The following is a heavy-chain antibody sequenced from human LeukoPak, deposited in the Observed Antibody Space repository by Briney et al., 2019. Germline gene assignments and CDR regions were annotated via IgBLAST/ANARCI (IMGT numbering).Heavy chain of an antibody. V-gene: IGHV3-23*01. CDR1: GFTFSSYA. CDR2: ISGSGGST. D-gene: IGHD4-17*01. CDR3: AKTLGYGDYFDY. J-gene: IGHJ4*02. Sequence: GGSLRLSCAASGFTFSSYAMSWVRQAPGKGLEWVSAISGSGGSTYYADSVKGRFTISRDNAKNSLYLQMNSLRAEDTALYYCAKTLGYGDYFDYWGQGTLVTVSS.